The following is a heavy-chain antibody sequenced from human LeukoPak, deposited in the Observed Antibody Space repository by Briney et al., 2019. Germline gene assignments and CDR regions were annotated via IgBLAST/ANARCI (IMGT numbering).Heavy chain of an antibody. CDR2: ISWNSGSI. J-gene: IGHJ6*02. CDR3: AKAPAPYYYYYGMDV. CDR1: GFTFDDYA. Sequence: SLRLSCAASGFTFDDYAMHWVRQAPGKGLEWVSGISWNSGSIGYADSVKGRFTISRDNAKNSLYLQMNSLRAEDTAIYYCAKAPAPYYYYYGMDVWGQGTAVTVSS. V-gene: IGHV3-9*01.